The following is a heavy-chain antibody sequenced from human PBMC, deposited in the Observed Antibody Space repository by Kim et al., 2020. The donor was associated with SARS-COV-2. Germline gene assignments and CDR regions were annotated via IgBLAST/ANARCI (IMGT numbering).Heavy chain of an antibody. Sequence: ASVKVSCKASGYTFTGYYMHWVRQAPGQGLEWMGWINPNSGGTNYAQKFQGRVTMTRDTSISTAYMELSRLRSDDTAVYYCARGDVVVVAATPMAYYYGMDVWGQGTTVTVSS. J-gene: IGHJ6*02. V-gene: IGHV1-2*02. CDR1: GYTFTGYY. CDR2: INPNSGGT. CDR3: ARGDVVVVAATPMAYYYGMDV. D-gene: IGHD2-15*01.